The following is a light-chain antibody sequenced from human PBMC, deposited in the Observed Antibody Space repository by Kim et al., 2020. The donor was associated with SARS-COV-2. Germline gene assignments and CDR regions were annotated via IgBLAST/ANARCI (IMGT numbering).Light chain of an antibody. Sequence: SSELTQDPAVSVALGQTVRITCQGDNLRSYYATWYQQKPGQAPIVVIYGKNNRPSGIPDRFSGSSSGNTASLTITGPQAGDEADYYCNSRDSNDNVVFGG. CDR2: GKN. J-gene: IGLJ2*01. V-gene: IGLV3-19*01. CDR3: NSRDSNDNVV. CDR1: NLRSYY.